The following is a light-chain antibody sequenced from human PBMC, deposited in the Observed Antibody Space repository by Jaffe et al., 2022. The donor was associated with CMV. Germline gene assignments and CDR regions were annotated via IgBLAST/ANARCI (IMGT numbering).Light chain of an antibody. CDR2: AAS. CDR3: QQCYSIPFT. CDR1: QSISSY. J-gene: IGKJ3*01. Sequence: DIQMTQSPSSLSASVGDRVTMTCRASQSISSYLNWYQQKPGKAPKLLIFAASSLQSGVPSRFSGSGSGTDFTLTISSLQPEDSATYYCQQCYSIPFTFGPGTKVDIK. V-gene: IGKV1-39*01.